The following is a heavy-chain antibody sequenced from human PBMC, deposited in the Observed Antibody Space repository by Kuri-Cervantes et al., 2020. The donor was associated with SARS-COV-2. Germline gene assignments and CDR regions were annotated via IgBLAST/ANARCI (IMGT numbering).Heavy chain of an antibody. D-gene: IGHD1-14*01. V-gene: IGHV1-69*05. CDR3: ARMTTEDDMDV. CDR1: GGTFRSYA. CDR2: IIPIFGKA. Sequence: SVKVSCKASGGTFRSYAISLVRQAPGQGLAWMGGIIPIFGKANYAQKFQGRVTITTDESTRTAYMELSSLRSEDTAVYYYARMTTEDDMDVWGKGTTVTVSS. J-gene: IGHJ6*03.